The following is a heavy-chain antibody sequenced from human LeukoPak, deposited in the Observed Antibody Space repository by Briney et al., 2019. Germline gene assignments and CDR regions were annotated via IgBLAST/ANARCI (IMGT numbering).Heavy chain of an antibody. CDR1: SGSISSSTW. V-gene: IGHV4-4*02. D-gene: IGHD5-24*01. J-gene: IGHJ4*02. CDR2: INHSGST. CDR3: ALGYNDIWEL. Sequence: SETLSLTCAVSSGSISSSTWWSWVRQPPGKGLEWIGEINHSGSTHYTPSLKSRVTISVDTSDNQFSLKMISVTAADAAVYYCALGYNDIWELWGRGTLVTVSS.